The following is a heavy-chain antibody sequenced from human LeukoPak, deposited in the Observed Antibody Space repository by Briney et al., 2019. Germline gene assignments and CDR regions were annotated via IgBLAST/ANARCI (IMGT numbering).Heavy chain of an antibody. CDR2: IYYSGSA. D-gene: IGHD1-26*01. Sequence: SETLSLTCTVSGGSISSYYWSWIRQPPGKGLEWLGYIYYSGSANYNPSLKSRVTISVDRSKNQFSLKLSSVTAADTAVYYCARLNLGYSGSYYLSYWGQGTLVTVSS. V-gene: IGHV4-59*12. CDR1: GGSISSYY. J-gene: IGHJ4*02. CDR3: ARLNLGYSGSYYLSY.